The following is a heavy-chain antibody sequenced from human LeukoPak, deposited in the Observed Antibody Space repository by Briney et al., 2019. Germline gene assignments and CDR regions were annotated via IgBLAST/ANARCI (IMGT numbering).Heavy chain of an antibody. CDR2: ISGSGGST. CDR3: AKDGSSGIAAAADAFDV. D-gene: IGHD6-13*01. CDR1: GFTFSTYA. J-gene: IGHJ3*01. Sequence: GGSLRLSCAASGFTFSTYAMYWVRQAPGKGLEWVSIISGSGGSTYYADSVKGRFTISRDNSKNTLYLQMNSLRAEDTAIYYCAKDGSSGIAAAADAFDVWGQGTMVTVSS. V-gene: IGHV3-23*01.